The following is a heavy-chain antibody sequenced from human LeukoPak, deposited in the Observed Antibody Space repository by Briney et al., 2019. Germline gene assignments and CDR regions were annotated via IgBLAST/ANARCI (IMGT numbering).Heavy chain of an antibody. CDR2: IRYDGSNK. CDR3: AKDSRLLDAFDI. Sequence: GESLKISCAASGFTFSSYGMHWVRQAPGKGLEWVAFIRYDGSNKYYADSVKGRFTISRDNSKNTLYLQMDSLRAEDTAVYYCAKDSRLLDAFDIWGQGTMVTVSS. V-gene: IGHV3-30*02. D-gene: IGHD3-22*01. J-gene: IGHJ3*02. CDR1: GFTFSSYG.